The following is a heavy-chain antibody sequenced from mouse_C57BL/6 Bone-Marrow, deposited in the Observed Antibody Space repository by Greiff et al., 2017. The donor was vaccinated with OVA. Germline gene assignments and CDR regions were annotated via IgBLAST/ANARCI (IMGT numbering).Heavy chain of an antibody. CDR3: ERGKGFDY. CDR1: GYSFTGYY. CDR2: IYPYNGFS. Sequence: EVQLQQSGPELVKPGASVKISCKASGYSFTGYYMPWVKQSHEHILDWIGYIYPYNGFSSYNQKFKGKATLTVAKSSSPAYMELRSLTSEDAAVYEWERGKGFDYWGQGTTLTVSA. J-gene: IGHJ2*01. V-gene: IGHV1-31*01.